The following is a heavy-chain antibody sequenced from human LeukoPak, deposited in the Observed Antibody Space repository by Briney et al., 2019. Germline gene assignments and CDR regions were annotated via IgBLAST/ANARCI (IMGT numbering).Heavy chain of an antibody. V-gene: IGHV5-51*01. Sequence: AASPQIFCKGSAYSSTSYWICWVRHMPRKGLEWRVIIYPGDSDTRYSPSFQGQVTISADKSISTAYLQWSSLKASDTAMYYCARQQDIPPNYYYYYGMDVWGQGTTVTVSS. D-gene: IGHD2-15*01. CDR3: ARQQDIPPNYYYYYGMDV. CDR1: AYSSTSYW. CDR2: IYPGDSDT. J-gene: IGHJ6*02.